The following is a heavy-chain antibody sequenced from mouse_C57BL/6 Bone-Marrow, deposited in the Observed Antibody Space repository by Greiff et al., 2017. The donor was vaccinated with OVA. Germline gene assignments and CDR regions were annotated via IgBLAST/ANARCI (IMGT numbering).Heavy chain of an antibody. Sequence: EVQLQQSGPELVKPGASVKISCKASGYTFTDYYMNWVKQSHGKSLEWIGDINPNNGGTSYNQKFKGKATLTVDKSSSTAYMELRSLTSEDSAVYYCARRGSPLFDYWGQGTTLTVSS. V-gene: IGHV1-26*01. J-gene: IGHJ2*01. CDR3: ARRGSPLFDY. CDR2: INPNNGGT. CDR1: GYTFTDYY.